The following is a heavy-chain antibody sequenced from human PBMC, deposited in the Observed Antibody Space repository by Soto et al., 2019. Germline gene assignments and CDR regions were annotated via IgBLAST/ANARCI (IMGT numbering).Heavy chain of an antibody. J-gene: IGHJ4*02. D-gene: IGHD2-2*01. V-gene: IGHV3-74*01. Sequence: PGGSLRLSCAASGFTFSSYWMHWVRQVPRKGLVWVSRINSDGSSTNYADSVKGRFTISRDNAKNTLYLQMNSLRAEDTAVYYCTAMSYWGQGTLVTVSS. CDR2: INSDGSST. CDR3: TAMSY. CDR1: GFTFSSYW.